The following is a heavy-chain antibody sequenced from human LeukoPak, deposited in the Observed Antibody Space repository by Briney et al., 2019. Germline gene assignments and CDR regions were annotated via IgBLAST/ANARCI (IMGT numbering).Heavy chain of an antibody. J-gene: IGHJ4*02. Sequence: GGSLRLSCAASGFTFSSYSMNWVRLSPGKGLEWVSSITGSGPYMLYADSVKHRFTISRDNTKNLLYLEMNSLRAEDTAMYFCVRDVGAVRGEVYFDYWGQGTLVTVSS. V-gene: IGHV3-21*06. CDR2: ITGSGPYM. CDR1: GFTFSSYS. CDR3: VRDVGAVRGEVYFDY. D-gene: IGHD3-10*01.